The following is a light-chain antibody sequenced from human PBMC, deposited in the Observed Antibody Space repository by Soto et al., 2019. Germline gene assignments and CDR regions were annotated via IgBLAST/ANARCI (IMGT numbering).Light chain of an antibody. CDR1: SSNIGAVYD. J-gene: IGLJ2*01. Sequence: QSVLTQPPSVSGAPGQRVTIYCTGSSSNIGAVYDVQWYQQLPGRAPKLLIYGNTNRPSGVPDRVSGTKSGTSDSLAITGLQSEDEADYYCLSFDSSLSLLFGGGTKLTVL. V-gene: IGLV1-40*01. CDR2: GNT. CDR3: LSFDSSLSLL.